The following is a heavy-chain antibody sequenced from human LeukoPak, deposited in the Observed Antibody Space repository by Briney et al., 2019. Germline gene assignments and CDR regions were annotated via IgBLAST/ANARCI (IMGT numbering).Heavy chain of an antibody. CDR3: AKDTGLRFLEWLNPFDC. J-gene: IGHJ4*02. Sequence: GGSLRLSCAASGFTFSSYAMSWVRQAPGKGLEWVSAISGSGGSTYYADSVKGRFTISRDNSKNTLYLQMNSLRAEDTAVYYCAKDTGLRFLEWLNPFDCWGQGTLVTVSS. CDR1: GFTFSSYA. CDR2: ISGSGGST. V-gene: IGHV3-23*01. D-gene: IGHD3-3*01.